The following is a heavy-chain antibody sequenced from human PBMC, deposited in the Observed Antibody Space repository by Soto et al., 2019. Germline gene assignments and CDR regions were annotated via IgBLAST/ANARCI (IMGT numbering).Heavy chain of an antibody. D-gene: IGHD6-13*01. Sequence: QVQLVASGGGVVQPGTSLRLSCAASGLTFSNYGMHWVRQAPGKRLEWVALMWHDGSNKYYPDSGKGRFTISSDNSNNTLYVQMNSLRAADTAICSCARDLVAMEGGIVAAGIVDWGHGTQFAVSS. CDR1: GLTFSNYG. CDR2: MWHDGSNK. V-gene: IGHV3-33*01. J-gene: IGHJ4*01. CDR3: ARDLVAMEGGIVAAGIVD.